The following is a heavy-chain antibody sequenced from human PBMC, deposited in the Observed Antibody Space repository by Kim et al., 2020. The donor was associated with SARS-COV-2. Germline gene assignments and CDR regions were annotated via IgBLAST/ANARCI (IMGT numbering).Heavy chain of an antibody. CDR3: ARDYYDSSGYYPPAFDI. Sequence: VKGRFTISRDNAKNTLYLQMNSLRAEDTAVYYCARDYYDSSGYYPPAFDIWGQGTMVTVSS. J-gene: IGHJ3*02. D-gene: IGHD3-22*01. V-gene: IGHV3-74*01.